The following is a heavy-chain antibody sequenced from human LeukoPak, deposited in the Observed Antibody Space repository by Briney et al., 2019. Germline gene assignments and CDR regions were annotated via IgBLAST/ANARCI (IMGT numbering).Heavy chain of an antibody. D-gene: IGHD2-2*01. J-gene: IGHJ6*04. V-gene: IGHV3-30*02. CDR3: AREYIVVVPAAMILDV. CDR1: GFTFSSYG. Sequence: GGSLRLSCAASGFTFSSYGMHWVRQAPGKGLEWVAFIRYDGSNKYYADSVKGRFTISRDNAKNSLYLQMNSLRAEDTAVYYCAREYIVVVPAAMILDVWGKGTTVTISS. CDR2: IRYDGSNK.